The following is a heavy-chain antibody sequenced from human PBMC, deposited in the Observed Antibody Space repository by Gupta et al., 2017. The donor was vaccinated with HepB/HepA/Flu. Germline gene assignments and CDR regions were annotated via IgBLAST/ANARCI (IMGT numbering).Heavy chain of an antibody. CDR1: DASFTPYY. V-gene: IGHV4-34*01. CDR2: INQDGIN. Sequence: QAQLQQWGAGLLEPSETLSVTCAVYDASFTPYYYCTCNRQSPGKGLEWIGDINQDGINKYDPTLKGRVTISERKSKNHVSMRVISVTASETAVYYAARCDWAARLPYGGQGTIVTVYS. J-gene: IGHJ4*02. D-gene: IGHD2-21*01. CDR3: ARCDWAARLPY.